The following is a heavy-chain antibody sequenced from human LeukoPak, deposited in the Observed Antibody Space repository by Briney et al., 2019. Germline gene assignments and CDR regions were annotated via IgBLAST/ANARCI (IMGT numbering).Heavy chain of an antibody. J-gene: IGHJ4*02. CDR1: GGSISSSSYY. D-gene: IGHD1-26*01. CDR2: MYYSGSS. CDR3: ARDDGIVGATFFDY. Sequence: SETLSLTCTVSGGSISSSSYYWGWIRQPPGKGLEWIGNMYYSGSSYYNPSLKSRVTISVDTSKNQFSLKLSSVTAADTAVYYCARDDGIVGATFFDYWGQGTLVTVSS. V-gene: IGHV4-39*02.